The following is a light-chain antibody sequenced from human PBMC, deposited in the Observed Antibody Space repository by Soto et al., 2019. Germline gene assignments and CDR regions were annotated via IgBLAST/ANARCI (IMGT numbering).Light chain of an antibody. Sequence: SVLKQAPGTVSLSPGDRATLSCRASQSVSRSYLGWYQQKPGQAPRLLMYGASIRAAGVPDRFSGSGSETDFTLTISSLEPEDSAVYYCQQRSNLPSLTFGGGTKVDIK. CDR3: QQRSNLPSLT. V-gene: IGKV3D-20*02. J-gene: IGKJ4*01. CDR2: GAS. CDR1: QSVSRSY.